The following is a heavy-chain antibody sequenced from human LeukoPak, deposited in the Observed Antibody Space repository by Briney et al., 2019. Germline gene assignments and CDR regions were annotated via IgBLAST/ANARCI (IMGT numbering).Heavy chain of an antibody. D-gene: IGHD3-22*01. V-gene: IGHV3-33*01. CDR2: IWYDGSNK. CDR3: ARDSSTKDYYDSSGYDPYFDY. CDR1: GFTFSSYG. Sequence: GGSLRLSCAASGFTFSSYGMHWVRQAPGKGLEWVAVIWYDGSNKYYADSVKGRFTISRDNSKNALYLQMNSLRAEDTAVYYCARDSSTKDYYDSSGYDPYFDYWGQGTLVTVSS. J-gene: IGHJ4*02.